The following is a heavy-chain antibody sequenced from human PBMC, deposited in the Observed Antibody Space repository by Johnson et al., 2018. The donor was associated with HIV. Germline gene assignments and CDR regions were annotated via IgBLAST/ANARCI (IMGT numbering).Heavy chain of an antibody. CDR1: GFTFDDYA. J-gene: IGHJ3*01. CDR3: ARSSTWQLVPGFDL. D-gene: IGHD6-13*01. V-gene: IGHV3-9*01. Sequence: VQLVESGGGLVQPGRSLRLSCAASGFTFDDYAMHWVRQAPGKGLEWVSGISWNSGSIGYADSVKGRFTISRDNSKNTLYLQMNSLRAEDTAVYYCARSSTWQLVPGFDLWGRGTMVTVSS. CDR2: ISWNSGSI.